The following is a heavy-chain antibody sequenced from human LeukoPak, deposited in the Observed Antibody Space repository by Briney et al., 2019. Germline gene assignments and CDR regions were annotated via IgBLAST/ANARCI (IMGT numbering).Heavy chain of an antibody. CDR1: GFTFSSYS. V-gene: IGHV3-21*01. CDR2: ISSSSSYI. D-gene: IGHD2-2*01. CDR3: ARDRTMPSGFDP. J-gene: IGHJ5*02. Sequence: KTGGSLRLSCAASGFTFSSYSMNWVRQAPGKGLEWVSSISSSSSYIYYADSVKGRFTISRDNAKNSLYLQMNSLRAEDTAVYYCARDRTMPSGFDPWGQATLVTVSS.